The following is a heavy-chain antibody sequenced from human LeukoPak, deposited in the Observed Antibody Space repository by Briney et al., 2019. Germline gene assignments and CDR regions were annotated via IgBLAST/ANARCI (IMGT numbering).Heavy chain of an antibody. J-gene: IGHJ4*02. CDR1: GFTFSSYG. V-gene: IGHV3-30*02. D-gene: IGHD3-10*01. CDR3: AKDQYYYGSGSDY. Sequence: GGSLRLSCVASGFTFSSYGMHWVRQAPGKGLEWVAFIRYDGSNKYYADSVKGRFTISRDNSKNTLYLQMNSLRAEDTAVYYCAKDQYYYGSGSDYWGQGTLVTVSS. CDR2: IRYDGSNK.